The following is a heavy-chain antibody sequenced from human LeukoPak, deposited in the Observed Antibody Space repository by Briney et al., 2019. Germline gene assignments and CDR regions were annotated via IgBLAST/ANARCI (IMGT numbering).Heavy chain of an antibody. V-gene: IGHV3-33*06. CDR3: AKISSSAESNFDY. CDR2: IWPDGSKK. CDR1: GFTFSTYA. D-gene: IGHD6-25*01. Sequence: PGRSLILSCAASGFTFSTYAMHWVRQAPGKGLEWVAFIWPDGSKKYYADSVKGRFAISRENSKNTLYLQMNDLRPEDTALYFCAKISSSAESNFDYWGQGTLLTVSS. J-gene: IGHJ4*02.